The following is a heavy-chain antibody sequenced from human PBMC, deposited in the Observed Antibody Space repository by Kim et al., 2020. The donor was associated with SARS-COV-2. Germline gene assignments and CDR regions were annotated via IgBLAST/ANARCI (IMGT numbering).Heavy chain of an antibody. CDR3: ARGAGIVATTEAFYYYGMDV. J-gene: IGHJ6*02. D-gene: IGHD5-12*01. Sequence: SVKVSCKASGGTFSSYAISWVRQAPGQGLEWMGGIIPIFGTANYAQKFQGRVTITADESTSTAYMELSSLRAEDKAVYYCARGAGIVATTEAFYYYGMDVWGQGTTVTVSS. V-gene: IGHV1-69*13. CDR2: IIPIFGTA. CDR1: GGTFSSYA.